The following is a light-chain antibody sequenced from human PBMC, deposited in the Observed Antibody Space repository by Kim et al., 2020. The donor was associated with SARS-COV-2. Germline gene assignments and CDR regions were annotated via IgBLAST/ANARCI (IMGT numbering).Light chain of an antibody. V-gene: IGKV2-28*01. CDR2: LGS. CDR3: MQALQTLPT. Sequence: DIVMTQSPLSLPVTPGEPASISCRSSQSLLHSNGYNYLDWYLQKPGQSPQLLIYLGSNRASGVPDRFSGSGSGTDFTLKISRVEAEEVGVYYCMQALQTLPTFGQGTKVDIK. CDR1: QSLLHSNGYNY. J-gene: IGKJ1*01.